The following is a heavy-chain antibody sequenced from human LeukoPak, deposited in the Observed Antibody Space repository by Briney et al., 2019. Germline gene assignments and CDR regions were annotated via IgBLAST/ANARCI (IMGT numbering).Heavy chain of an antibody. CDR3: ARFRVDTAFDY. CDR1: GFTFSSYG. CDR2: IWYDGSNK. J-gene: IGHJ4*02. V-gene: IGHV3-33*01. D-gene: IGHD5-18*01. Sequence: PGGSLRLSCAASGFTFSSYGMHWVRQAPGKGLEWVAVIWYDGSNKYYADSVKGRFTISRDNSKNTLYLQMNSLRAEDTAVYYCARFRVDTAFDYWGQGTLVTVSS.